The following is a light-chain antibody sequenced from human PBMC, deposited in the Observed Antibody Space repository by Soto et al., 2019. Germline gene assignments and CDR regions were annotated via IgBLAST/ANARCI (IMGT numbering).Light chain of an antibody. CDR1: QSVSDN. CDR2: GAS. J-gene: IGKJ2*01. V-gene: IGKV3-15*01. Sequence: EIVMTQSPATLSVSPGERVTLSCRASQSVSDNLAWYQQKPGQAPRLLIYGASTRATTIPARFSGSGSGTESTLTISILQSEDFAVYYCQQSNNWPYTFGQGTKLDIK. CDR3: QQSNNWPYT.